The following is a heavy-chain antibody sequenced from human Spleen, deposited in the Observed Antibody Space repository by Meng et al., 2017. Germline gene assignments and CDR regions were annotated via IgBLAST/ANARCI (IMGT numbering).Heavy chain of an antibody. CDR3: LRGSGGSV. Sequence: QVQLRVSGPALVKPSETLSLTSAVSGDSITNHNWWAWVRQPPGKGLEWIGEIPHRGSSAYNQSLKSRVSMSIDKSKNQFSLKLTSVTAADTAVYHCLRGSGGSVWGQGTLVTVSS. D-gene: IGHD3-10*01. J-gene: IGHJ1*01. CDR2: IPHRGSS. V-gene: IGHV4-4*02. CDR1: GDSITNHNW.